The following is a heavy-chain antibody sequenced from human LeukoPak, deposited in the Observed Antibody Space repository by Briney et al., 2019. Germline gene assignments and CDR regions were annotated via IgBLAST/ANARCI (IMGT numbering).Heavy chain of an antibody. CDR3: AKSYGSGSYYKGAFDI. D-gene: IGHD3-10*01. V-gene: IGHV3-23*01. J-gene: IGHJ3*02. CDR2: ISGSGGST. CDR1: GFTFSSYA. Sequence: GGSLRLSCAASGFTFSSYAMSWVRQAPGKGLEWVSAISGSGGSTYYADSVKGRFTISRDNSKNTLYLQMNSLRAEDTAVYYCAKSYGSGSYYKGAFDIWGQGTMVTVSS.